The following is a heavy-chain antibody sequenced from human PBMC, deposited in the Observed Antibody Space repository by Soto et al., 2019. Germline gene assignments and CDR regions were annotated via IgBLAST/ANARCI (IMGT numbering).Heavy chain of an antibody. CDR3: AREYYDILTGLYLNWFER. Sequence: GGSLRLSCATSGFSFSDFEMHWVRQAPGKGLEWVSYISSGGTTKYYADSVKGRFTISRDNAKNSLFLQMNSLRAEDTAVYYCAREYYDILTGLYLNWFERWGQGTLVTVSS. CDR2: ISSGGTTK. D-gene: IGHD3-9*01. J-gene: IGHJ5*02. V-gene: IGHV3-48*03. CDR1: GFSFSDFE.